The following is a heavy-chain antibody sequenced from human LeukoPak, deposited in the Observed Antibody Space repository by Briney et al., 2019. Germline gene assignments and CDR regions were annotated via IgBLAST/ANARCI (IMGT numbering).Heavy chain of an antibody. V-gene: IGHV1-2*02. CDR3: AKDVMYNSGWYRGLFDS. CDR1: GYTFTGYY. CDR2: INPNSGGT. Sequence: ASVKVSCKASGYTFTGYYMHWVRQAPGQGLEWMGWINPNSGGTNYAQKFQGRVTMTRDTSISTAYMELSRLRSDDTAVYYCAKDVMYNSGWYRGLFDSWGQGTLVTVSS. D-gene: IGHD6-19*01. J-gene: IGHJ4*02.